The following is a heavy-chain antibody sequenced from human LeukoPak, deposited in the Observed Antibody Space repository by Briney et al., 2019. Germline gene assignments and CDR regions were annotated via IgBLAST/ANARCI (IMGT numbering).Heavy chain of an antibody. J-gene: IGHJ4*02. CDR2: IYHSGST. V-gene: IGHV4-30-2*01. Sequence: SETLSLTCTVSGGSISSGGYYWSWIRQPPGKGLEWIGYIYHSGSTYYNPSLKSRVTISVDRSKNQFSLKLSSVTAADTAVYYCARLIKVRDAFDIWGQGTLVTVSS. CDR1: GGSISSGGYY. D-gene: IGHD3-16*01. CDR3: ARLIKVRDAFDI.